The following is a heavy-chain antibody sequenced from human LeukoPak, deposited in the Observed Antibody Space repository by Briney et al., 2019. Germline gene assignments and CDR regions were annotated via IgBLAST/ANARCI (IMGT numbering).Heavy chain of an antibody. CDR2: IRSKAYGGTT. V-gene: IGHV3-49*04. Sequence: PGGSLRLSCTASGFTFGDYAMSWVRQAPGKGLEWVGFIRSKAYGGTTEYAASVKGRFTISRDDSKSIAYLQMNSLKTEDTAVYYCTRVVDSYWGQGTLVTVSS. J-gene: IGHJ4*02. CDR3: TRVVDSY. CDR1: GFTFGDYA.